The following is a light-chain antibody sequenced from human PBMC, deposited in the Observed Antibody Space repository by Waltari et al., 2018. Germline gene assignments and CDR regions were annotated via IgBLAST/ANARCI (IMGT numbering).Light chain of an antibody. V-gene: IGKV1-39*01. CDR2: AAS. CDR3: QQGYRTWT. CDR1: QSVNDF. Sequence: IQLTQSPTSIYASVEESVTITCRAQQSVNDFLNWYQHKPGQAPKLLIFAASTLQSGVPNRFSGSGSGTDFALTINGLQPDDFATYYCQQGYRTWTFGLGTTVAI. J-gene: IGKJ1*01.